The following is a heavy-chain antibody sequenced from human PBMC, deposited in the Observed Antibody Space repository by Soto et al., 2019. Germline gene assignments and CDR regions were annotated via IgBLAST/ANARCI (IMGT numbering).Heavy chain of an antibody. D-gene: IGHD3-10*01. V-gene: IGHV1-69*01. CDR2: IIPIFGTA. CDR3: ARWYYYGSGSQDSYYYYGMDV. Sequence: QVQLVQSGAEGKKPGSSVKVSCKASGGTFSSYAISWVRQAPGQGLEWMGGIIPIFGTANYAQKFQGRVTITADESTSTAYMELSSLRSEDTAVYYCARWYYYGSGSQDSYYYYGMDVWGQGTTVTVSS. CDR1: GGTFSSYA. J-gene: IGHJ6*02.